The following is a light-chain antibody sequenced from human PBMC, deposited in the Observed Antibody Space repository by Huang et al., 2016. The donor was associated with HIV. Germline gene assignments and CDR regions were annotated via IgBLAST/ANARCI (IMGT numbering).Light chain of an antibody. CDR3: QQRNNWPPFT. J-gene: IGKJ3*01. V-gene: IGKV3-11*01. Sequence: EIVLTQSPATLSLSPGERATLSCRASQSVSNYLAWYQQRPGRAPRLLIYYASNRATGIPARFSGSGSGTDFTLTISSLEPEDFAVYYCQQRNNWPPFTFGPGTKVDMK. CDR2: YAS. CDR1: QSVSNY.